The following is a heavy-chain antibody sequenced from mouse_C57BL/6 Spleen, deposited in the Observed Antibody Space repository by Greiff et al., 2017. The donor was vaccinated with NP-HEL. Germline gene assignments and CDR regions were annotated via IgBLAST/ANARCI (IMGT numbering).Heavy chain of an antibody. CDR1: GFTFSDYG. Sequence: EVMLVESGGGLVKPGGSLKLSCAASGFTFSDYGMHWVRQAPEKGLEWVAYISSGSSTIYYADTVKGRFTISRDNAKNTLFLQMTSLRSEDTAMYYCAKANWESYFDYWGQGTTRTVSS. J-gene: IGHJ2*01. D-gene: IGHD4-1*01. CDR2: ISSGSSTI. V-gene: IGHV5-17*01. CDR3: AKANWESYFDY.